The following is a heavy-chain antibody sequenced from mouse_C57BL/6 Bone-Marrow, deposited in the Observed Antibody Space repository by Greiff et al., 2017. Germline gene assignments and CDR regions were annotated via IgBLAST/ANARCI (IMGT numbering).Heavy chain of an antibody. CDR2: IDPSDSYT. V-gene: IGHV1-50*01. CDR1: GYTFTSYW. CDR3: ARTYYGSSYGYAMDY. Sequence: QVQLKQPGAELVKPGASVKLSCKASGYTFTSYWMQWVKQRPGQGLEWIGEIDPSDSYTNYNQKFKGKATLTVDTSSSTAYMQLSSLTSEDSAVYYCARTYYGSSYGYAMDYWGQGTSVTVSS. D-gene: IGHD1-1*01. J-gene: IGHJ4*01.